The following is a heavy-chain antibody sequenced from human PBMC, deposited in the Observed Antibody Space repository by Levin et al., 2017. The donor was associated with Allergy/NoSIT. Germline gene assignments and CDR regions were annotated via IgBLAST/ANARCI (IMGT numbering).Heavy chain of an antibody. CDR3: AKSGGEDYSD. Sequence: GESLKISCAASGLNFSNYAMSWIRQTPGKGLEWVSAITGHGDRTFYADSVKGRFSISSDNSKSRLHLQMDSLRAEDSAVYYCAKSGGEDYSDWGQGSLVTVSS. CDR1: GLNFSNYA. J-gene: IGHJ4*02. D-gene: IGHD1-26*01. CDR2: ITGHGDRT. V-gene: IGHV3-23*01.